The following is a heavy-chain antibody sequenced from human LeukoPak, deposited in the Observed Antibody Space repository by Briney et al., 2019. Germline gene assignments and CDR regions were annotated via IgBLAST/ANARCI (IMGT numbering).Heavy chain of an antibody. CDR1: GYTFTTYD. D-gene: IGHD6-13*01. CDR3: ARGRTSWYGTNNWFDP. V-gene: IGHV1-8*01. Sequence: GASVKVSCKPSGYTFTTYDINWVRQATGQGLEWMGWMNPSSGNTGYAQKVQGRVTMSRDNSISTAYMELSSLTSEDTAVYYCARGRTSWYGTNNWFDPWGQGTLVTVSS. J-gene: IGHJ5*02. CDR2: MNPSSGNT.